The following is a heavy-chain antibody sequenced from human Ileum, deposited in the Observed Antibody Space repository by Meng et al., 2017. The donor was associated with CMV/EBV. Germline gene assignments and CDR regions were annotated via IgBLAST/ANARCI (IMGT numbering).Heavy chain of an antibody. Sequence: GSLRLPCAVYGGSLSGYYWSWIRQPPGKGLEVIGEINYSGSTTYNPSLKSRLSISRDTSKNQFALKLNSVTAADTAVYYCARVSGLRSGDAWGQGTLVTVSS. J-gene: IGHJ5*02. V-gene: IGHV4-34*01. CDR3: ARVSGLRSGDA. D-gene: IGHD3-3*01. CDR1: GGSLSGYY. CDR2: INYSGST.